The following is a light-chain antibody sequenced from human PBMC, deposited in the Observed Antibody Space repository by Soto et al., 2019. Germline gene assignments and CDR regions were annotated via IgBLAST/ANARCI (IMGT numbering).Light chain of an antibody. CDR2: DAS. J-gene: IGKJ4*01. CDR1: QSVSSSY. V-gene: IGKV3-20*01. Sequence: EIVLTQSPGTLSLSPGERVTLSCRASQSVSSSYLAWYQPKPGQAPRLLIHDASSRATGIPDRFSGSGSGTDFTLTISRLEPEDFAVYYCQQYGSTPLTFGGGTKVEIK. CDR3: QQYGSTPLT.